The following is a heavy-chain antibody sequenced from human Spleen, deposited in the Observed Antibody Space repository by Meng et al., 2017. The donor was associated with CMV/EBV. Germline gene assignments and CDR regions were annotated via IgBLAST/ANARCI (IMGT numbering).Heavy chain of an antibody. CDR3: ASSPNIIGLVPSDY. CDR1: GFTFSSYS. Sequence: GGSLRLSCAASGFTFSSYSMNWVRQAPGKGREWVSHIDPDGKNRNYADSVKGRFTISRDNAKDSLYLQMNSLRVEDTAVYYCASSPNIIGLVPSDYWGQGALVTVSS. V-gene: IGHV3-74*01. J-gene: IGHJ4*02. D-gene: IGHD4/OR15-4a*01. CDR2: IDPDGKNR.